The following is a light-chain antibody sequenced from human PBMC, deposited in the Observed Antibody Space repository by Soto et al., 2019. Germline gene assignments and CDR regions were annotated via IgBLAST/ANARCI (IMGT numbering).Light chain of an antibody. CDR2: DAS. J-gene: IGKJ2*01. V-gene: IGKV1-12*01. CDR1: QGIGTW. CDR3: QQANRFPPT. Sequence: DIQMTQSPSSVSASVGDRVTITCRASQGIGTWLAWYQQKPGKAPELLIYDASRLQSGVPSRFSGSATGTEFALTISSQQPEDFATYYCQQANRFPPTFGQGTKLEI.